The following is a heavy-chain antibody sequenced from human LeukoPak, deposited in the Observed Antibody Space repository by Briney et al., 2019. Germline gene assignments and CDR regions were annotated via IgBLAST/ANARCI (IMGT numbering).Heavy chain of an antibody. CDR3: AKSGGYCSSTSCNGVFDF. CDR2: ISDSGGST. Sequence: GGSVRLSCAASGFTFSSYAMSWVRQAPGKGLEWVSAISDSGGSTYYADSVKGRFTISRDNSKNTLYLQMNSLRAEDTAVYYCAKSGGYCSSTSCNGVFDFWGQGTLVT. J-gene: IGHJ4*02. D-gene: IGHD2-2*01. CDR1: GFTFSSYA. V-gene: IGHV3-23*01.